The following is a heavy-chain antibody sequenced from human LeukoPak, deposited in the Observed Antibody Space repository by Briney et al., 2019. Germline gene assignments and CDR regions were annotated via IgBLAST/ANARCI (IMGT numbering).Heavy chain of an antibody. CDR2: IIPIFGTA. CDR3: ARDKRSGELLFRWATNWFDP. V-gene: IGHV1-69*13. J-gene: IGHJ5*02. CDR1: GYTFTGYY. D-gene: IGHD3-10*01. Sequence: SVKVSCKASGYTFTGYYMHWVRQAPGQGLEWMGGIIPIFGTANYAQKFQGRVTITADESTSTAYMELSSLRSEDTAVYYCARDKRSGELLFRWATNWFDPWGQGTLVTVSS.